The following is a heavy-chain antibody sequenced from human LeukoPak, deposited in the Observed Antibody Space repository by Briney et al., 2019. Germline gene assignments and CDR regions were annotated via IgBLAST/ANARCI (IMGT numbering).Heavy chain of an antibody. CDR3: ARQNAGPTRYYYGMDV. V-gene: IGHV4-61*08. CDR2: IYYSGST. CDR1: GGSISSGGYS. Sequence: SETLSLTCTVSGGSISSGGYSWSWIRQHPGKGLEWIGYIYYSGSTNYNPSLKSRVTISVDTSKNQFSLKLSSVTAADTAVYYCARQNAGPTRYYYGMDVWGQGTTVTVSS. J-gene: IGHJ6*02. D-gene: IGHD1-1*01.